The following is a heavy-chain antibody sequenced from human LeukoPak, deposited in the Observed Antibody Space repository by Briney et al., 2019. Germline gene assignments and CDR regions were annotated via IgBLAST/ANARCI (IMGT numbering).Heavy chain of an antibody. D-gene: IGHD6-13*01. CDR1: GGSISSYY. CDR2: IYYSGST. Sequence: SETLSLTCTVSGGSISSYYWSWIRQPPGKGLEWIGYIYYSGSTNYNPSLKSRVTISVDTSKNQFYLKVNSVTAADTAVYYCARYTAGSFYYGMDVWGQGTTATVSS. CDR3: ARYTAGSFYYGMDV. J-gene: IGHJ6*02. V-gene: IGHV4-59*01.